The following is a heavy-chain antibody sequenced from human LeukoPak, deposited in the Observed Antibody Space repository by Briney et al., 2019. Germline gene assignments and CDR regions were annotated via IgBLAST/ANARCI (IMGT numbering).Heavy chain of an antibody. V-gene: IGHV1-2*06. J-gene: IGHJ6*03. CDR2: INPNSGVT. Sequence: GASVKVSCTASGYTFTRYYMHWVRQAPGQGLEWMGRINPNSGVTSYTQKFQDRVTMTRDKSISTAYMELSTLTSDDTAVYYCARDPCSGGTCYYYMDVWGKGTTVAVSS. CDR3: ARDPCSGGTCYYYMDV. CDR1: GYTFTRYY. D-gene: IGHD2-15*01.